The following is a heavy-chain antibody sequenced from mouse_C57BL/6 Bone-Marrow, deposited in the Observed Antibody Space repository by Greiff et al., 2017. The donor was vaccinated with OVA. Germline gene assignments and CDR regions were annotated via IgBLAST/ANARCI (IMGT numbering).Heavy chain of an antibody. V-gene: IGHV5-4*03. CDR2: ISDGGSYT. CDR3: ARITTVVCDY. J-gene: IGHJ2*01. D-gene: IGHD1-1*01. CDR1: GFTFSSYA. Sequence: EVKLVESGGGLVKPGGSLKLSCAASGFTFSSYAMSWVRQTPEKRLEWVATISDGGSYTYYPDNVKGRFTISRDIAKNNLYLQMSHLKSEDTAMYYCARITTVVCDYWGQGTTRTVSS.